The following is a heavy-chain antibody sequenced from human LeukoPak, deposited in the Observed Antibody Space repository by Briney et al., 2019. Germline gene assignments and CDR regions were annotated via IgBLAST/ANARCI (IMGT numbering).Heavy chain of an antibody. V-gene: IGHV3-48*01. CDR3: ARHLYVWNKSGFDP. Sequence: GGSLRLSCAASGFTFSNAWMNWVRQAPGKGLEWVSYISSSSSTVYYADSVKGRFTISRDNAKNSLYLQMNSLRAEDTAVYFCARHLYVWNKSGFDPWGQGTLVTVSS. J-gene: IGHJ5*02. CDR2: ISSSSSTV. CDR1: GFTFSNAW. D-gene: IGHD3-16*01.